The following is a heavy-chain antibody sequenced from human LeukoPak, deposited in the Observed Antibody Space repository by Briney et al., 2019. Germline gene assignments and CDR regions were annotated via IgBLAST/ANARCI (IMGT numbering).Heavy chain of an antibody. Sequence: PGGSLRLSCAASGFTFSSYAMSWVRQAPGKGLEWVSAISGSGGSTYYADSVKGRFTISRDNSKNTLYLQMNSLRAEDTAVYYCAKEGYCSSTRCYRGSYYFDYWGQGTLVTVSS. V-gene: IGHV3-23*01. D-gene: IGHD2-2*01. CDR1: GFTFSSYA. CDR2: ISGSGGST. J-gene: IGHJ4*02. CDR3: AKEGYCSSTRCYRGSYYFDY.